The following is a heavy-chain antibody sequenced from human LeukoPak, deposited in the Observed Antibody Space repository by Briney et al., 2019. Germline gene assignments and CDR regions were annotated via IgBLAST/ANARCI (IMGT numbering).Heavy chain of an antibody. CDR2: FDPEDGET. J-gene: IGHJ6*03. D-gene: IGHD1-1*01. Sequence: PAASVKVSCKVSGYTLTELSMHWVRQAPGKGLEWMGGFDPEDGETIYAQKFQGRVTMTEDTSTDTAYMELSSLRSEDTAVYFCARTRYQQLDYFFYYMDVWGAGTTVTVSS. V-gene: IGHV1-24*01. CDR3: ARTRYQQLDYFFYYMDV. CDR1: GYTLTELS.